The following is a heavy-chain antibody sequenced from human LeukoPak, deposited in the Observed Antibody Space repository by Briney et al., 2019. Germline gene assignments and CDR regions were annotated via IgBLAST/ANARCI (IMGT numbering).Heavy chain of an antibody. J-gene: IGHJ6*03. D-gene: IGHD3-3*01. CDR1: GDSVSSNSAA. CDR3: ARRRFLEWLLYRNYYYYMDV. Sequence: SQTLSLTCAISGDSVSSNSAAWNWIRQSPSRGLEWLGRTYYRSKWYNDYAVSVKSRITINPDTSKNQFSLQLNSVTPEDTAVYYCARRRFLEWLLYRNYYYYMDVWGKGTTVTVSS. CDR2: TYYRSKWYN. V-gene: IGHV6-1*01.